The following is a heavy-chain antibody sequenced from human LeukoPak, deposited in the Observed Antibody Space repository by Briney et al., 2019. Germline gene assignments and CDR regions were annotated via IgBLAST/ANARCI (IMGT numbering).Heavy chain of an antibody. CDR3: AKDRATRRWGTQEFDY. V-gene: IGHV3-23*01. J-gene: IGHJ4*02. D-gene: IGHD3-16*01. CDR2: FSESGGNT. Sequence: PGGSLRLSCAASGFTFSNYALSWVRQAPGKGLEWVSTFSESGGNTYYADSVKGRFTISRDNSKNTLYLQMNSLRAEDTAVYYCAKDRATRRWGTQEFDYWGQGTLVTVSS. CDR1: GFTFSNYA.